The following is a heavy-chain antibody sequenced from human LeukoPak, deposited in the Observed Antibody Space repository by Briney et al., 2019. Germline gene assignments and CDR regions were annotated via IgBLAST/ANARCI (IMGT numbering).Heavy chain of an antibody. D-gene: IGHD2-15*01. CDR2: INPNSGGT. CDR1: GYTFTGYY. CDR3: ARVGCGGGSCYSFY. Sequence: ASVKVSCEASGYTFTGYYMHWVRQAPGQGLEWMGWINPNSGGTNYAQKFQGRVTMTRDTSISTAYMELSRLRSDDTAVYYCARVGCGGGSCYSFYWGQGTLVTVSS. V-gene: IGHV1-2*02. J-gene: IGHJ4*02.